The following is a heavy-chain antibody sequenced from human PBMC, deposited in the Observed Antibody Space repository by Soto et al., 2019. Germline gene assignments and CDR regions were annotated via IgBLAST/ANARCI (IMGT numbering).Heavy chain of an antibody. J-gene: IGHJ5*02. CDR2: INGSGKTI. D-gene: IGHD6-13*01. CDR3: ARDAGYSSSLYFSWFDP. CDR1: GFTFSDYY. V-gene: IGHV3-11*01. Sequence: QVQLVESGGGLVKPGGSLRLSCAASGFTFSDYYMTWIRQAPGKGLEWISFINGSGKTIHFADSLEGRFTISRDNAKNSVYLEMNSLRAEDTAVYYCARDAGYSSSLYFSWFDPWGPGTLVTVSS.